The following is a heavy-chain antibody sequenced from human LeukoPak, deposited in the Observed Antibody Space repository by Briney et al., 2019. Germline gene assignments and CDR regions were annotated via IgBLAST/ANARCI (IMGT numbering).Heavy chain of an antibody. V-gene: IGHV3-23*01. CDR2: ISGSGGST. Sequence: GGSLRLSCAASGFTFSSYAMSWVRQAPGKGLEWVSAISGSGGSTYYADSVKGRLTISRDNSKNTLYLQMNSLRAEDTAVYYCAKGYYGSGSYCGFDYWGQGTLVTVSS. CDR1: GFTFSSYA. CDR3: AKGYYGSGSYCGFDY. J-gene: IGHJ4*02. D-gene: IGHD3-10*01.